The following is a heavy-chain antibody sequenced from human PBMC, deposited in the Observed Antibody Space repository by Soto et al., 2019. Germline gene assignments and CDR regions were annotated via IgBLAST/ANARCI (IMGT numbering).Heavy chain of an antibody. CDR2: ISAYNGNT. D-gene: IGHD2-15*01. J-gene: IGHJ5*02. V-gene: IGHV1-18*01. CDR1: GYTFTGYG. CDR3: ARGAYCSGGSCYPNWFDP. Sequence: ASVKVSCKASGYTFTGYGISWVRQAPGQGLEWMGWISAYNGNTNYAQKLQGRVTMTTDTSTSTAYMELRSLRSDDTAVYYCARGAYCSGGSCYPNWFDPWGQGTLVTVSS.